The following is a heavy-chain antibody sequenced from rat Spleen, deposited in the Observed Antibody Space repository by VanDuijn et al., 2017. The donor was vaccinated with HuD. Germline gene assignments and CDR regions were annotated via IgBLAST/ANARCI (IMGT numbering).Heavy chain of an antibody. Sequence: QVQLKESGPGLVQPSQTLSLTCTVSGLSLTSNGVSWIRQFPGKGLEWIGTIWSGGNTDYNSALKSRLSISRDTSKSQVLLKMNSLQTEDTAMYFCARGAYYGSAFAYWSQGTLVTVSS. CDR2: IWSGGNT. J-gene: IGHJ3*01. D-gene: IGHD1-7*01. CDR1: GLSLTSNG. CDR3: ARGAYYGSAFAY. V-gene: IGHV2-47*01.